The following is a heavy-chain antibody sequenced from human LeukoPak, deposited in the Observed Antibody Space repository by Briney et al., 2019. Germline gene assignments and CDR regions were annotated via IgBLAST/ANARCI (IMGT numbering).Heavy chain of an antibody. J-gene: IGHJ4*02. V-gene: IGHV2-5*01. Sequence: SGPPRVKPTQTLTLTCTLSGFSLTTIGVGVGWIRQPPGKSLELLALIYWNDEKCYSPSLNSRLTITKDTSKNQVVLTMTNMDPVDTATYYCAHRRVAVADFCDYWGQGTLVTVSS. CDR3: AHRRVAVADFCDY. CDR1: GFSLTTIGVG. CDR2: IYWNDEK. D-gene: IGHD6-19*01.